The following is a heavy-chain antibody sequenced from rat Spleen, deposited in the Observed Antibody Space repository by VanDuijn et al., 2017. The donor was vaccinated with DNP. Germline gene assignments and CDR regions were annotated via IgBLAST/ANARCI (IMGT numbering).Heavy chain of an antibody. CDR2: IGSPAYAP. J-gene: IGHJ3*01. V-gene: IGHV5-22*01. CDR3: ARPIYNNHGGFAY. D-gene: IGHD1-10*01. CDR1: GFTFSAYY. Sequence: EVHLVESGGGLVQPGRSLKLSCAASGFTFSAYYMAWVRQAPAKGLEWVAYIGSPAYAPYYADSVKGRFTISRDNAKSTLYLQMNSLRSEDMATYYCARPIYNNHGGFAYWGQGTLVSVSS.